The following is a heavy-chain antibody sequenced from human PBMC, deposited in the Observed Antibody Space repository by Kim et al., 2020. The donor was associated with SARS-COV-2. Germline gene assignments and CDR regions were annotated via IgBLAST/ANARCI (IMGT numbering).Heavy chain of an antibody. J-gene: IGHJ4*02. CDR3: ASWVIVVVTARGDYFDY. Sequence: SETLSLTCTVSGGSISSSSYYWGWIRQPPGKGLEWIGSIYYSGSTYYNPSLKSRVTISVDTSKNQFSLKMSSVTAADTAVYYCASWVIVVVTARGDYFDYWGQGTLVTVSS. CDR2: IYYSGST. CDR1: GGSISSSSYY. D-gene: IGHD2-21*02. V-gene: IGHV4-39*01.